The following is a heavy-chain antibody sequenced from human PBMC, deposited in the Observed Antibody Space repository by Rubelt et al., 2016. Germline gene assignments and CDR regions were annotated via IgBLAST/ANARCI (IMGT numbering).Heavy chain of an antibody. CDR3: ARLFGGTNYNYFQH. Sequence: EVQLVQSGAEVKKPGESLKISCKGSGYSFTSYWIGWVRQMPGKGLEWMGIIHPGDSDTRYRPCFQAQVSISADRAISTSYLQWSSLKASVTAMYYCARLFGGTNYNYFQHWGQGTLVTVSS. CDR2: IHPGDSDT. D-gene: IGHD1-26*01. V-gene: IGHV5-51*01. J-gene: IGHJ1*01. CDR1: GYSFTSYW.